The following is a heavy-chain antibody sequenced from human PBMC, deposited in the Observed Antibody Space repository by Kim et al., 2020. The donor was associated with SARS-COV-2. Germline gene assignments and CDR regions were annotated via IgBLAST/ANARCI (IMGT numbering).Heavy chain of an antibody. Sequence: KFQGRVTITADESTSTAYMELSSLRSEDTAVYYCARGLREQWLVRGWFDPWGQGTLVTVSS. D-gene: IGHD6-19*01. J-gene: IGHJ5*02. V-gene: IGHV1-69*01. CDR3: ARGLREQWLVRGWFDP.